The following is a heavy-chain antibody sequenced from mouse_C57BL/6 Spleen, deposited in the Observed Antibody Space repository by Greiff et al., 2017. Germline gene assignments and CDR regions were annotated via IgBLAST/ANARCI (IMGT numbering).Heavy chain of an antibody. CDR2: ISSGGDYI. Sequence: DVKLEESGEGLVKPGGSLKLSCAASGFTFSSYAMSWVRQTPEKRLEWVAYISSGGDYIYYADTVKGRFTISRDNARNTLYLQMSSLKSEDTAMYYCTRDDYGMGYAMDYGGQGTSVTVSS. CDR3: TRDDYGMGYAMDY. J-gene: IGHJ4*01. CDR1: GFTFSSYA. D-gene: IGHD1-1*01. V-gene: IGHV5-9-1*02.